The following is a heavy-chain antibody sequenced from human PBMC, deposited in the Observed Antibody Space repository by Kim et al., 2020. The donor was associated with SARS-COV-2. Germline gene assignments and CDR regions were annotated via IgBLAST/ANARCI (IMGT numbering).Heavy chain of an antibody. V-gene: IGHV4-59*08. CDR3: ATSRYSSSPYYYYYYMDV. CDR2: IYYSGST. J-gene: IGHJ6*03. Sequence: SETLSLTCTVSGGSISSYYWSWIRQPPGKGLEWIGYIYYSGSTNYNPSLKSRVTISVDTSKNQFSLKLSSVTAADTAVYYCATSRYSSSPYYYYYYMDVWGKGTTVTVSS. CDR1: GGSISSYY. D-gene: IGHD6-6*01.